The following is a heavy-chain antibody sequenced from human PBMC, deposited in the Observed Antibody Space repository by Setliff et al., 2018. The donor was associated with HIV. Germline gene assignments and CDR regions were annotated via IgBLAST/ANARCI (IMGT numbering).Heavy chain of an antibody. J-gene: IGHJ4*02. Sequence: SETLSLTCTVSGGSITTTNYYWGRVRQSPGKGLEWIGVIYYRGSAYYNLSLQSRVTLSMDTSKNSFSLHLTSVTAADTAVYFCARARGPPLPVLDFWGPGTLVTVSS. V-gene: IGHV4-39*07. CDR1: GGSITTTNYY. CDR2: IYYRGSA. CDR3: ARARGPPLPVLDF. D-gene: IGHD3-10*01.